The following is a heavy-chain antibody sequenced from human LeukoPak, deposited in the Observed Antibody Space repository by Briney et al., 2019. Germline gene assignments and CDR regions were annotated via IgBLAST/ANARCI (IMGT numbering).Heavy chain of an antibody. CDR3: ARGLANRAVAGSYRY. D-gene: IGHD6-19*01. J-gene: IGHJ4*02. CDR2: INHSGST. V-gene: IGHV4-34*01. Sequence: SETLSLTCAVYGGSFSGYYWSWIRQPPGKGLEWIGEINHSGSTNYNPSLKSRVTISVDTSKNQFSLKLSSVTAADTAVYYCARGLANRAVAGSYRYWGQRTLVTVSS. CDR1: GGSFSGYY.